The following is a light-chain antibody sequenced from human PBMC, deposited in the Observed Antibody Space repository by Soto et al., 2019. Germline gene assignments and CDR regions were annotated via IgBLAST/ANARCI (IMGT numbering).Light chain of an antibody. CDR3: YSYRGYYTRV. CDR2: EVS. Sequence: ALTQPASVSRSPGQSITISCTGTSSDVGGYNFVSWYQQHPGRAPKLLIYEVSRRPSGVSNRFSGSKSGDTASLTISGLQAEDEADYYCYSYRGYYTRVFGTGTKVTVL. V-gene: IGLV2-14*01. CDR1: SSDVGGYNF. J-gene: IGLJ1*01.